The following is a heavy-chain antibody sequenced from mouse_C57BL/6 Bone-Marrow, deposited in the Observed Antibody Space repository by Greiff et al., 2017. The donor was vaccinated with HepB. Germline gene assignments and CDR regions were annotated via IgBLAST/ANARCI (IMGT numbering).Heavy chain of an antibody. V-gene: IGHV1-82*01. CDR2: IYPGDGDT. CDR3: TTFDSNFDY. Sequence: VQRVESGPELVKPGASVKISCKASGYAFSSSWMNWVKQRPGKGLEWIGRIYPGDGDTNYNGKFKGKATLTADKSSSTAYMQLSSLTSEDTAVYYCTTFDSNFDYWGQGTTLTVSS. D-gene: IGHD2-5*01. CDR1: GYAFSSSW. J-gene: IGHJ2*01.